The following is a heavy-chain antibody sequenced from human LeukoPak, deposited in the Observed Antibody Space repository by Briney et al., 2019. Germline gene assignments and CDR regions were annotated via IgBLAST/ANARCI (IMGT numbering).Heavy chain of an antibody. Sequence: PGGSLRLSCAASGFTFSSYSMNWVRQAPGKGLEWVSSISSSSSYIYYADSVKGRFTISRDNAKNSLYLQMNSLRAEDTAVYYCARAYCSSTSCQDYWGQGTLVTVSS. J-gene: IGHJ4*02. D-gene: IGHD2-2*01. V-gene: IGHV3-21*01. CDR1: GFTFSSYS. CDR2: ISSSSSYI. CDR3: ARAYCSSTSCQDY.